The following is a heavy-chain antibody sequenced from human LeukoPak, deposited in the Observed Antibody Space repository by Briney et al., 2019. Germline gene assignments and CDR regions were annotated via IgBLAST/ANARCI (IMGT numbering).Heavy chain of an antibody. J-gene: IGHJ5*02. Sequence: SETLSLTCTVSGGSISSYYWSWIRQPPGKGLEWIGYIYYSGSTNYNPSLKSRVTISVDTSKNQFSLKLSSVTAADTAVYYCARFRPGPGTYNWFDPWGQGTLVTVSS. CDR3: ARFRPGPGTYNWFDP. CDR1: GGSISSYY. CDR2: IYYSGST. D-gene: IGHD3-10*01. V-gene: IGHV4-59*01.